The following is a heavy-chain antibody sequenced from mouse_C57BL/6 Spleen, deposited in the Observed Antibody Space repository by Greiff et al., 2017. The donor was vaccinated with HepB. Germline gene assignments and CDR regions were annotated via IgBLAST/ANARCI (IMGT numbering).Heavy chain of an antibody. V-gene: IGHV1-64*01. CDR3: ASPHGSKPPFAD. Sequence: QVQLQQPGAELVKPGASVKLSCKASGYTFTSYWMHWVKQRPGQGLEWIGMIHPNSGSTNYNEKFKSKATLTVDKSSSTAYMQLSSLTSEDSAVYYCASPHGSKPPFADWGQGTLVTVSA. J-gene: IGHJ3*01. D-gene: IGHD1-1*01. CDR2: IHPNSGST. CDR1: GYTFTSYW.